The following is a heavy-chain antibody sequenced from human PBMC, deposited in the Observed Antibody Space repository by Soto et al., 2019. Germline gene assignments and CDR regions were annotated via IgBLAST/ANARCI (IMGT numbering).Heavy chain of an antibody. CDR2: IIANVGTA. J-gene: IGHJ5*02. Sequence: QVQLVQSVAEVKKPGSSVKVSCKASGYTLSSYAISWVRQAPGQGLEWMGRIIANVGTANYAQKLQGRVTITADKSTSTAYMELRSLRAEDTAVYYCARDALVVPAPTGEYDWFDPWGQGTLVTVSS. V-gene: IGHV1-69*06. CDR1: GYTLSSYA. CDR3: ARDALVVPAPTGEYDWFDP. D-gene: IGHD2-2*01.